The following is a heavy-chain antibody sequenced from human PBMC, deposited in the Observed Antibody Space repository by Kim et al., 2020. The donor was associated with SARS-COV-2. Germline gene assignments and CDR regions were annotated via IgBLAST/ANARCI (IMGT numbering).Heavy chain of an antibody. Sequence: ADSVKGRFTISRDNSKNTLYLQMNSLRAEDTAVYYCLATTGFSYYYGMDVWGQGTTVTVSS. J-gene: IGHJ6*02. CDR3: LATTGFSYYYGMDV. D-gene: IGHD1-26*01. V-gene: IGHV3-30*14.